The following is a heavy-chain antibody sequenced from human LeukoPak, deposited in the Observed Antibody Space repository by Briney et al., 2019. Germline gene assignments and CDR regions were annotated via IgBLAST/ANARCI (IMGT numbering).Heavy chain of an antibody. V-gene: IGHV4-39*07. CDR2: IYYSGNT. J-gene: IGHJ3*02. CDR1: IISSSYY. Sequence: SETLSLTCTVSIISSSYYWGWIRQPPGKGLEWIGNIYYSGNTYYNPSLKSRVTISIDTSKNQLSLNLSSVTAADTAVYYCARDRGSWPHATFDIWGQGTTVTVSS. D-gene: IGHD3-16*01. CDR3: ARDRGSWPHATFDI.